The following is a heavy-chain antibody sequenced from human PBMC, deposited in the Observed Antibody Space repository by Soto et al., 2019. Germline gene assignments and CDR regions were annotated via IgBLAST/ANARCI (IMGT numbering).Heavy chain of an antibody. Sequence: EVQLLESGGGSVQPGGSLRLSCAASGFTFNNYAMHWVRRPPGKGLEWVSSISHSGGTTYYADSVKGRFSISRDSLAGTRYRQMNSLRAEDTALYYCAKGRGQNWNVDYGGQGTLVTVSP. D-gene: IGHD1-1*01. CDR3: AKGRGQNWNVDY. CDR1: GFTFNNYA. J-gene: IGHJ4*02. CDR2: ISHSGGTT. V-gene: IGHV3-23*01.